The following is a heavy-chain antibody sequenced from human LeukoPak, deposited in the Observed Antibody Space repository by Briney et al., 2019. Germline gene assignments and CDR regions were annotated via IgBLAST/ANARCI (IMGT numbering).Heavy chain of an antibody. Sequence: GSSVKVSCKASGGTFSSYAISWVRQAPGQGLEWMGGIIPIFGTANYAQKFQGGVTITADKSTSTAYMELSSLRSEDTAVYYCGGGHYDYVWGSYRMIDYWGQGTLVTVSS. D-gene: IGHD3-16*02. CDR1: GGTFSSYA. CDR2: IIPIFGTA. CDR3: GGGHYDYVWGSYRMIDY. V-gene: IGHV1-69*06. J-gene: IGHJ4*02.